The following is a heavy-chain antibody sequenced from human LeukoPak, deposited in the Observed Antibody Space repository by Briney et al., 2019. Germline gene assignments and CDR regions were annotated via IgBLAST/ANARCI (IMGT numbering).Heavy chain of an antibody. D-gene: IGHD3-10*01. CDR1: GFSLSSYA. CDR2: ISSSSSYI. Sequence: GGSLRLSCTVSGFSLSSYAMSWVRQAPGKGLEWVSSISSSSSYIYYADSVKGRFTVSRDNAKNSLYLQMNSLRAEDTAVYYCARPMEGYSGSGSWYFDYWGQGTLVTVSS. J-gene: IGHJ4*02. CDR3: ARPMEGYSGSGSWYFDY. V-gene: IGHV3-21*01.